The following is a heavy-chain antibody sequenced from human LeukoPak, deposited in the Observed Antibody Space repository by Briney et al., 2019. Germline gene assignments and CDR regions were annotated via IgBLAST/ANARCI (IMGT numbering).Heavy chain of an antibody. J-gene: IGHJ4*02. CDR2: IYYSGST. CDR1: GGSISSYY. D-gene: IGHD5-12*01. CDR3: ARHGGYVPYFDY. Sequence: SETLSLTCTVSGGSISSYYWSWIRQPPGKGLEWIGYIYYSGSTNYNPSLKSRVTISVDTSKNQFSLELSSVTAADTAVYYCARHGGYVPYFDYWGQGALVTVSS. V-gene: IGHV4-59*08.